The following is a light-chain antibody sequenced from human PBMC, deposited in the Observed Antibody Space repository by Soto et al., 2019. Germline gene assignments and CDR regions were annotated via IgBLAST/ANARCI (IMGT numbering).Light chain of an antibody. CDR2: DNN. Sequence: QSVLTQPPSVSAAPGQKVTISCSGSSSNLGNNYVSWYQQLPGTAPKLLSYDNNKRPSGIPDRFSGSKSGTSATLGITGLQTGDEADYYCGTWDSSLSAWVFGGGTKLTVL. CDR3: GTWDSSLSAWV. CDR1: SSNLGNNY. V-gene: IGLV1-51*01. J-gene: IGLJ3*02.